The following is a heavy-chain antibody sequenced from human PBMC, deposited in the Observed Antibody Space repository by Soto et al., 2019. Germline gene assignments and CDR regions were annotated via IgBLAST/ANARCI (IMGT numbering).Heavy chain of an antibody. D-gene: IGHD6-13*01. J-gene: IGHJ5*02. CDR1: GFTFSSYS. CDR2: ISSSSSTI. V-gene: IGHV3-48*01. CDR3: AREGRGYSSSWYESSWFDP. Sequence: PGGSLRLSCAASGFTFSSYSMNWVRQAPGKGLEWVSYISSSSSTIYYADSVKGRFTISRDNAKNSLYLQMNSLRAEDTAVYYCAREGRGYSSSWYESSWFDPWGQGTLVTVSS.